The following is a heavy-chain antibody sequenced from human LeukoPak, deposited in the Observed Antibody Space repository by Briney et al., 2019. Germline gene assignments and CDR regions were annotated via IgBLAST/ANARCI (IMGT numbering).Heavy chain of an antibody. CDR1: GYTFTSYW. J-gene: IGHJ4*02. Sequence: GESLKISCEGSGYTFTSYWIAWVRQMPGKGLEWMGIIYPGDSDTRYSPSFQGQVTISADKSISTAYLQWSSLKASDTAMYYCAGHLDSSGYYFWGQGTLVTVSS. V-gene: IGHV5-51*01. D-gene: IGHD3-22*01. CDR2: IYPGDSDT. CDR3: AGHLDSSGYYF.